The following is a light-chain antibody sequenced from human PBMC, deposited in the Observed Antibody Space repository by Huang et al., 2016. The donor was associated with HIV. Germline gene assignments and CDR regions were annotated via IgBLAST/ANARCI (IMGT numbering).Light chain of an antibody. Sequence: AIQMTQSPASLSASVGDRVTLTCRASQDIRNDLAWYQQRVGKAPKLLVSSASHLQSGVPSRVSGRGSGTHFTLTITSLQPEDFATYYCLQGYIYPWTFGQGTKVEI. CDR1: QDIRND. J-gene: IGKJ1*01. CDR3: LQGYIYPWT. V-gene: IGKV1-6*01. CDR2: SAS.